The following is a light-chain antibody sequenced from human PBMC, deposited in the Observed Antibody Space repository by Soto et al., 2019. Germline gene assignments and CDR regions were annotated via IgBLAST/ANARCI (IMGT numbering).Light chain of an antibody. V-gene: IGLV2-14*01. CDR1: SSDVGGYEY. Sequence: QSALTQPASVSGSPGQSITISCTGTSSDVGGYEYVSWYQQHAGKAPKLLIYEVRNRPSGVSNRFSGSKSANTASLTISGLQAEDEADYYCSSYTSSSTLVFGGGTKLTVL. J-gene: IGLJ2*01. CDR2: EVR. CDR3: SSYTSSSTLV.